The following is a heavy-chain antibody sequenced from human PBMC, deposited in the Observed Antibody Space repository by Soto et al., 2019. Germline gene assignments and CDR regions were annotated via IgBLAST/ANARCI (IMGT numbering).Heavy chain of an antibody. CDR1: GFTFSSYA. D-gene: IGHD3-16*01. CDR2: ISYDGSNK. V-gene: IGHV3-30-3*01. CDR3: ARGGGGDSFGLGWGAPDY. J-gene: IGHJ4*02. Sequence: QVQLVESGGGVVQPGRSLRLSCAASGFTFSSYAMHWVRQAPGKGLEWVAVISYDGSNKFYADSVKGRFTFSRDNSKNTLFLQMSSLGAGDTAVYFCARGGGGDSFGLGWGAPDYWGQGTLVTVSS.